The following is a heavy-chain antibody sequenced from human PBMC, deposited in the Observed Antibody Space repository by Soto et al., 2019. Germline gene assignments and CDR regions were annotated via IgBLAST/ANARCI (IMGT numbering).Heavy chain of an antibody. CDR1: GGTFSSYA. V-gene: IGHV1-69*13. CDR3: ARDWYYYDSSGYYDY. CDR2: IIPIFGTA. Sequence: RASVKISCKASGGTFSSYAISWVRQAPGQGLEWMGGIIPIFGTANYAQKFQGRVTITADESTSTAYMELSSLRSEDTAVYYCARDWYYYDSSGYYDYWGKGTLVTVSS. J-gene: IGHJ4*02. D-gene: IGHD3-22*01.